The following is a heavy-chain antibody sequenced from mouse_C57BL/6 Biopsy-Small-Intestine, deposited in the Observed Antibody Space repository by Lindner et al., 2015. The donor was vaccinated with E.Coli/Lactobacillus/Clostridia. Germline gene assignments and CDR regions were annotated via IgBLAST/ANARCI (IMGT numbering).Heavy chain of an antibody. CDR2: INPNNGGT. Sequence: EVQLQESGPELVKPGASVKMSCKASGYTFTDYNMHWVKQSHGKSLEWIGYINPNNGGTSYNQKFKGKATLTVNKSSSTAYMELRSLTSEDSAVYCCARKGIYDGYYFAYWGQGTLVTVSA. CDR1: GYTFTDYN. V-gene: IGHV1-22*01. CDR3: ARKGIYDGYYFAY. D-gene: IGHD2-3*01. J-gene: IGHJ3*01.